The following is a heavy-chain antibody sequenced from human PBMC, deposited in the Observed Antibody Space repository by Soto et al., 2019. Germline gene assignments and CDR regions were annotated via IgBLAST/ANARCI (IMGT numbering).Heavy chain of an antibody. CDR3: ARERGGLSSSWKPGQRLYMDD. CDR1: GGSISSADYY. Sequence: PSETLSLTCTVSGGSISSADYYWSWIRQPPGKGLEWLGYIYYSGSTNYNPSLKSRVTISVDTSKNQFSLKLSSVTAADTAVYYCARERGGLSSSWKPGQRLYMDDWGKGPTVTVSS. J-gene: IGHJ6*03. D-gene: IGHD6-13*01. V-gene: IGHV4-30-4*01. CDR2: IYYSGST.